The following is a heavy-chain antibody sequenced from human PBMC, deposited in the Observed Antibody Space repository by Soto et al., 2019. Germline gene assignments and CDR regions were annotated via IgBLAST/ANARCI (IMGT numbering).Heavy chain of an antibody. V-gene: IGHV2-5*02. CDR2: IYWDDDK. J-gene: IGHJ5*02. CDR1: GFSLSTSGVG. CDR3: AHSLVVVAATPERFDP. D-gene: IGHD2-15*01. Sequence: QITLKESGPTLVKPTQTLTLTCTFSGFSLSTSGVGVGWIRQPPGKALEWLALIYWDDDKRYSPSLKSRLTITKDPSKNQVVLTMTHMDPVDTATYYCAHSLVVVAATPERFDPWGQGTLVTVSS.